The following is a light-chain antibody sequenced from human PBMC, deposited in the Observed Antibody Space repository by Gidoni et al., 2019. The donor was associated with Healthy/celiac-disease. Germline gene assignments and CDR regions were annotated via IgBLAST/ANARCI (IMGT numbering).Light chain of an antibody. J-gene: IGKJ4*01. CDR2: DAS. V-gene: IGKV1-33*01. CDR3: QQYYSLPLT. Sequence: EIQMTQSPSSLSAPVGDRVTITCQASQDISTYLNWYQQKPGKAPKLLIYDASSLETGVPSRFSGSGSGTDFTFTISSLQPEDIATYYCQQYYSLPLTFGGGTKVEIK. CDR1: QDISTY.